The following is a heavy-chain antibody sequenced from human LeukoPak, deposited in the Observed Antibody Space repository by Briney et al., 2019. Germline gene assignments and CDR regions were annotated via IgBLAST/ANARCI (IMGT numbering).Heavy chain of an antibody. CDR3: ARDRDTGTFDY. D-gene: IGHD5-18*01. Sequence: ASVRVSCKASGYTFTNYHIAWVRQAPGQGLEWMGWISTENRNTNYAQKLQGRITMTTDTSTSTVYMELRTLRSDDTAIYYCARDRDTGTFDYWGQGTLVTVSS. V-gene: IGHV1-18*01. CDR1: GYTFTNYH. CDR2: ISTENRNT. J-gene: IGHJ4*02.